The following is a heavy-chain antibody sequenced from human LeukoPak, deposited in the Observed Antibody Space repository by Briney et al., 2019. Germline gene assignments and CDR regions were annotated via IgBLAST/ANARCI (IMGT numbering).Heavy chain of an antibody. CDR3: ARGGSYLSAFDI. J-gene: IGHJ3*02. D-gene: IGHD1-26*01. V-gene: IGHV3-53*01. CDR2: IYSGGST. CDR1: GFTVSSNY. Sequence: PGGSLRLSCAASGFTVSSNYMSWVRQAPGKGLEWVSIIYSGGSTFYADSVRGRFTISRDNSKNTLYLQMNSLRAEDTAVYYCARGGSYLSAFDIWGQGTMVTVSS.